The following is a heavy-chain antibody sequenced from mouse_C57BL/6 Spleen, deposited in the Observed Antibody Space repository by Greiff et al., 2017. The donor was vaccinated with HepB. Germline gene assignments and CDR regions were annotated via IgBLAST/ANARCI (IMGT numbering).Heavy chain of an antibody. J-gene: IGHJ2*01. CDR3: ARGDYFDY. V-gene: IGHV1-85*01. CDR2: IYPGDGST. Sequence: QVQLQQSGPELVKPGASVKLSCKASGYTFTSYDINWVKQRPGQGLEWIGWIYPGDGSTKYNEKFKGKATLTVDTSSSTAYMELHILTSEDSAVYFCARGDYFDYWGQGTTLTVSS. CDR1: GYTFTSYD.